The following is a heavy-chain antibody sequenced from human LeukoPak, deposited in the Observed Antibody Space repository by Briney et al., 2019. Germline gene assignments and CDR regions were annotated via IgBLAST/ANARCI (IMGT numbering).Heavy chain of an antibody. D-gene: IGHD6-6*01. J-gene: IGHJ6*03. V-gene: IGHV3-30*02. CDR2: IRYDGSNK. Sequence: GGSLRLSCAASGFTFSSYGMYWVRQAPGKGLEWVAFIRYDGSNKYYADSVKGRFTISRDNSKNTLYLQMNSLRAEDTAVYYCARGYTGSSSNYYYYYYMDVWGKGTTVTVSS. CDR3: ARGYTGSSSNYYYYYYMDV. CDR1: GFTFSSYG.